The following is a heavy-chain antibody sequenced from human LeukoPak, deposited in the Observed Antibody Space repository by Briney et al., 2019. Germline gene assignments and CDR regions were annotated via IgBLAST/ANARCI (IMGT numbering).Heavy chain of an antibody. CDR1: GFTFSSYS. CDR2: ISSRSSYI. D-gene: IGHD2-15*01. CDR3: ARGSSFDGYCSAGACDAGYYDS. V-gene: IGHV3-21*01. Sequence: PGGSLRLSCAASGFTFSSYSMNWVRQAPGKGLEWVSSISSRSSYIYYADSVKGRFTISRDNAKNSLYLQMNSLRAEDTAVYFCARGSSFDGYCSAGACDAGYYDSWGQGTPVTVSS. J-gene: IGHJ4*02.